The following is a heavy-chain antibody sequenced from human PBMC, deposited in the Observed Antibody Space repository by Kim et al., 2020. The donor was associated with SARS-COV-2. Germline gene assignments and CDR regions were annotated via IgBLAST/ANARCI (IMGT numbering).Heavy chain of an antibody. J-gene: IGHJ4*02. CDR3: ARDPGSVNVADY. V-gene: IGHV3-53*01. CDR1: GFSVSTHY. CDR2: IYINGSE. D-gene: IGHD2-21*01. Sequence: GGSLRLYCAASGFSVSTHYMMWVRQPPGKGLEWVSVIYINGSEFYTDSVKGRLTISRDTYRNTVYLEMDRLRVDDTALYYGARDPGSVNVADYCGQGTLVTVSS.